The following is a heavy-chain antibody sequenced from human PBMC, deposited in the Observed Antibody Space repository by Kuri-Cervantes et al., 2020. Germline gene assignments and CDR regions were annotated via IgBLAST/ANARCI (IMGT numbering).Heavy chain of an antibody. CDR1: GYTFTHF. CDR3: AREGSLAVAGTFYQGWFDP. Sequence: ASVKVSCKASGYTFTHFIHWVRQAPGQGLEWMGWINPNSGGTNYAQKFQGRVTMTRDTSISTAYMELSRLRSDDTAVYYCAREGSLAVAGTFYQGWFDPWGQGTLVTVSS. J-gene: IGHJ5*02. V-gene: IGHV1-2*02. D-gene: IGHD6-19*01. CDR2: INPNSGGT.